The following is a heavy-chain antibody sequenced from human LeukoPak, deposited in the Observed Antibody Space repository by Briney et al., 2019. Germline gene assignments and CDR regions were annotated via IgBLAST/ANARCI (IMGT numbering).Heavy chain of an antibody. CDR3: ARVEGYCSSTSCYYWGWGEDY. CDR2: INPNSGGT. Sequence: ASVKVSCKASGYTFTGYYMHWVRQAPGQGLEWMGWINPNSGGTNYAQKFQGRVTMTRDTPISTAYMELSRLRSDDTAVYYCARVEGYCSSTSCYYWGWGEDYWGQGTLVTVSS. J-gene: IGHJ4*02. V-gene: IGHV1-2*02. D-gene: IGHD2-2*01. CDR1: GYTFTGYY.